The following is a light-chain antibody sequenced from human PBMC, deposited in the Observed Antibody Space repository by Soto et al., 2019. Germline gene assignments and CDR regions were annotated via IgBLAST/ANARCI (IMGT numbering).Light chain of an antibody. J-gene: IGKJ1*01. CDR2: AAS. CDR1: QYIGNY. Sequence: DIQVTQSPPSLSASVGDTITIXXRATQYIGNYLAWYQQKPGKVPNIXIKAASTLQSGIPSRFSGSGSGTDFTLTISSLQPEDVATYYCQKYDSAPKTFGQGTKVDIK. CDR3: QKYDSAPKT. V-gene: IGKV1-27*01.